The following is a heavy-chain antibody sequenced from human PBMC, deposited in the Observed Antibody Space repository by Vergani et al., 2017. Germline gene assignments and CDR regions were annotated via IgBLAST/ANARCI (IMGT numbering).Heavy chain of an antibody. Sequence: EVQLVQSGAEVKKPGEPLRIFCKGSGYSFTSYWISWVRQTPGKGLEWLGRIDPSDSYTNYSPSFQGHVTISADKSISTAYLQWSSLKASDTAMYYCATEWFGEFYDAFDIWGQGTMVTVSS. CDR1: GYSFTSYW. J-gene: IGHJ3*02. CDR2: IDPSDSYT. D-gene: IGHD3-10*01. CDR3: ATEWFGEFYDAFDI. V-gene: IGHV5-10-1*03.